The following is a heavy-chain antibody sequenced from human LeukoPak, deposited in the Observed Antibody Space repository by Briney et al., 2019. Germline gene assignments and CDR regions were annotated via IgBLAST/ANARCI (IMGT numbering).Heavy chain of an antibody. D-gene: IGHD3-3*01. V-gene: IGHV4-39*07. Sequence: PSETLPLTCTVSGGSISSSSYYWGWLRQPPGKGLEWIGSIYYSGSTYYNPSLKSRVTISVDTSKNQFSLKLSSVTAADTAVYYCARERRFLEYYYYYYMDVWGKGTTVTVSS. CDR1: GGSISSSSYY. CDR2: IYYSGST. J-gene: IGHJ6*03. CDR3: ARERRFLEYYYYYYMDV.